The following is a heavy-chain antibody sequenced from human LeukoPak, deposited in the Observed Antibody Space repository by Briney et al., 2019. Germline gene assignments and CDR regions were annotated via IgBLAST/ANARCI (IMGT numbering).Heavy chain of an antibody. CDR1: GITFSSYS. J-gene: IGHJ6*03. CDR3: ARGVYDFWGGYLGYMDV. D-gene: IGHD3-3*01. CDR2: ISSFSGTI. Sequence: RGGSLRLSCVASGITFSSYSMNWVRQAPGKGLERVSYISSFSGTINYADSVKGRFTISRDNAKNSLYLQMNSLRAEDTALYYCARGVYDFWGGYLGYMDVWGKGTTVTV. V-gene: IGHV3-48*01.